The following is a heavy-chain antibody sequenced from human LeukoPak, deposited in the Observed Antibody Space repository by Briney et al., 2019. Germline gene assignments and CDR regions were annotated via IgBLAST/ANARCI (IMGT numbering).Heavy chain of an antibody. CDR2: IYTSGGT. CDR1: GGSISSYY. CDR3: ARDASWSGWEIHYYYYYMDV. Sequence: PSETLSLTCTVSGGSISSYYWSWIRQPAGKGLEWIGRIYTSGGTNYNPSLKSRVTMSVDTSKNQFSLKLSSVTAADTAVYYCARDASWSGWEIHYYYYYMDVWGKGTTVTVSS. V-gene: IGHV4-4*07. J-gene: IGHJ6*03. D-gene: IGHD3-3*01.